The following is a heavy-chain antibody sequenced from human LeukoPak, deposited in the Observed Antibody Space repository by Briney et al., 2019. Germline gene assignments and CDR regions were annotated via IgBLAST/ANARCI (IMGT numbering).Heavy chain of an antibody. J-gene: IGHJ5*02. CDR1: GFTFSSYW. CDR3: ARARGLGYGDDVRWFDP. Sequence: PGGSLRLSCAASGFTFSSYWMHWVRQPPGKGLVWVSRINSDESSTNYADSAKGRFTISRDNAKNTLYLQMNSLRAEDTAVYYCARARGLGYGDDVRWFDPWGQGTLVTVSS. CDR2: INSDESST. V-gene: IGHV3-74*01. D-gene: IGHD4-17*01.